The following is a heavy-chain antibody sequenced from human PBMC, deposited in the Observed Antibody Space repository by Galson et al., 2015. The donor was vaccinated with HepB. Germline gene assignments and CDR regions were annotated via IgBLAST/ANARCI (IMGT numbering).Heavy chain of an antibody. CDR3: ARVGRFLEWLTCDHCLDI. Sequence: SVKVSCKASGGNFTKYAFNWVRQAPGQGLEWMGGIIPVFATSKYAQKFRGRVTITADESASTAYMELSSLRSEDTAVYYCARVGRFLEWLTCDHCLDIWGQGTVVTVSS. J-gene: IGHJ3*02. CDR2: IIPVFATS. V-gene: IGHV1-69*13. CDR1: GGNFTKYA. D-gene: IGHD3-3*01.